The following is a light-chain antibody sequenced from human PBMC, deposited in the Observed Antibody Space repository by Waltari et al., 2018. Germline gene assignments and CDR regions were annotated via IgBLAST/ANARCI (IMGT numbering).Light chain of an antibody. Sequence: DIQMTQSPSSLSASVGDRVTITCRARQSISSYLNWYQQKPGKAPKLLIYAASSLHGGVPSRFSGSGSGTDFTLTISSLQPEDFATYYCQQSYSTPLTFGPGTKVEIK. CDR1: QSISSY. CDR2: AAS. CDR3: QQSYSTPLT. V-gene: IGKV1-39*01. J-gene: IGKJ3*01.